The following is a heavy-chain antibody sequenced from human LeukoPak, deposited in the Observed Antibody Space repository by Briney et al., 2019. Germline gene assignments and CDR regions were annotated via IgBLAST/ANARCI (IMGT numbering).Heavy chain of an antibody. CDR3: ARGRRYSYGIQGIDY. CDR1: GYTFTSYD. V-gene: IGHV1-8*01. J-gene: IGHJ4*02. D-gene: IGHD5-18*01. CDR2: MNPNSGNT. Sequence: ASVKVSCKASGYTFTSYDISWVRQATGQGLEWMGWMNPNSGNTGYAQKFQGRVTMTRNTSISTAYMELSSLRSEDTAVYYCARGRRYSYGIQGIDYWGQGTLVTVSS.